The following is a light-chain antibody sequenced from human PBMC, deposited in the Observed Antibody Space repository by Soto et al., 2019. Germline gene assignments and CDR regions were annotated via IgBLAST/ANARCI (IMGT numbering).Light chain of an antibody. J-gene: IGKJ2*01. CDR3: QQSFSTPYT. Sequence: DIQMTQSPSSLSASVGDRVTITCRPGQSISTYLNWYQQKPGTAPRLLIYAASNLQSGVPSTFSGSGSGTNFPRTISSLQPEDYETYYCQQSFSTPYTFGQGTKLDIK. CDR1: QSISTY. CDR2: AAS. V-gene: IGKV1-39*01.